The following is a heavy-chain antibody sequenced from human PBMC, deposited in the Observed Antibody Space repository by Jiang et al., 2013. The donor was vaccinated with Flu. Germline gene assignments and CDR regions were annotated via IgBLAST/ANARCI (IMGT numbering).Heavy chain of an antibody. V-gene: IGHV6-1*01. J-gene: IGHJ4*02. D-gene: IGHD6-13*01. CDR1: GDSVSSNSAA. Sequence: QTLSLTCAISGDSVSSNSAAWNWIRQSPSRGLEWLGRTYYRSKWYNDYAVSVKSRITINPDTSKNQFSLQLNSVTPEDTAVYYCARGEAAAGTGVGYYFDYWGQGTLVTVSS. CDR3: ARGEAAAGTGVGYYFDY. CDR2: TYYRSKWYN.